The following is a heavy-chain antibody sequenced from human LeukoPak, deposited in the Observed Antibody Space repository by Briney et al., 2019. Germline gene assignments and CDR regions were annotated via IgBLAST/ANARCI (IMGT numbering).Heavy chain of an antibody. V-gene: IGHV3-30*04. D-gene: IGHD5-12*01. J-gene: IGHJ4*02. Sequence: GGSLRLSCAASGFTFSSYAMHWVRQAPGKGLEWVAVISYDGSNKYYADSVKGRFTISRDNSKNTLYLQMNSLRAEDTAVYYCARDRFGLRVDIAYYFDYWGRGTLVTVSS. CDR1: GFTFSSYA. CDR3: ARDRFGLRVDIAYYFDY. CDR2: ISYDGSNK.